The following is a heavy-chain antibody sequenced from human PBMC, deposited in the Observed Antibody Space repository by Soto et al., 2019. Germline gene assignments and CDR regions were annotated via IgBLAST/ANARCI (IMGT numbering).Heavy chain of an antibody. J-gene: IGHJ5*02. CDR3: ARDLLNYGSPGGFDP. D-gene: IGHD3-10*01. CDR1: GFTFSSYA. Sequence: GGSLRLSCAASGFTFSSYAMHWVRQAPGKGLEWVAVISYDGSNKYYADSVKGRFTISRDNSKNTLYLQMNSLRAEDTAVYYCARDLLNYGSPGGFDPWGQGTLVTVSS. CDR2: ISYDGSNK. V-gene: IGHV3-30-3*01.